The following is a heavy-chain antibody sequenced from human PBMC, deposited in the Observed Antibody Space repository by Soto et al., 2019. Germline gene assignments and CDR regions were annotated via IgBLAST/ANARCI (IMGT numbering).Heavy chain of an antibody. V-gene: IGHV4-39*01. Sequence: QLQLQESGPGLVRPSETLSLICTVSGGSITRNDHYWGWIRQSPGKGLEWIGDIKSSGSTKYNLSLKSRVSMSVETSKNQFSLKMNSVTAADTAVYYCARLGSSGWYQGSYFDYWGQGTLVTVSS. CDR3: ARLGSSGWYQGSYFDY. CDR1: GGSITRNDHY. J-gene: IGHJ4*02. D-gene: IGHD6-19*01. CDR2: IKSSGST.